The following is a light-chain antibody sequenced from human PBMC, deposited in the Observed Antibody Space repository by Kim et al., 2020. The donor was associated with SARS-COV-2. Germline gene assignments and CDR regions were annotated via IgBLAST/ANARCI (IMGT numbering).Light chain of an antibody. V-gene: IGLV3-19*01. CDR2: GKN. J-gene: IGLJ2*01. CDR1: SLRSYY. CDR3: NSRDSNDNGV. Sequence: VAVRQKVRIKCEGDSLRSYYATCYQQKPGQAPIVVIYGKNNRPSGIPDRFSGSSSGNTASLTITGTQAGDEADYYCNSRDSNDNGVFGGGTKLTVL.